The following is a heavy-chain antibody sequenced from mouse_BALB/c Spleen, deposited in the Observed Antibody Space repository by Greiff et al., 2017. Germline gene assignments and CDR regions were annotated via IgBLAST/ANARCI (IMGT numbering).Heavy chain of an antibody. CDR1: GFTFSSYG. Sequence: EVQLQESGGDLVKPGGSLKLSCAASGFTFSSYGMSWVRQTPDKRLEWVATISSGGSYTYYPDSVKGRFTISRDNAKNTLYLQMSSLKSEDTAMYYCARDGNSLYYYAMDYWGQGTSVTVSS. CDR2: ISSGGSYT. D-gene: IGHD2-1*01. J-gene: IGHJ4*01. V-gene: IGHV5-6*01. CDR3: ARDGNSLYYYAMDY.